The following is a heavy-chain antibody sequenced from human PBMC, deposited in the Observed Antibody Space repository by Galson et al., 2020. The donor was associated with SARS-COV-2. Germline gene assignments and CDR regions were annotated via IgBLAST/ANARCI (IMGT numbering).Heavy chain of an antibody. CDR2: ISYDGSNK. Sequence: GGSLRLSCAASGFTFSSYAMHWVRQAPGKGLEWVAVISYDGSNKYYADSVKGRFTISGDNSKNTLYLQMNSLRAEDTAVYYCARHSSSWYFDYWGQGTLVTVSS. CDR1: GFTFSSYA. J-gene: IGHJ4*02. CDR3: ARHSSSWYFDY. D-gene: IGHD6-13*01. V-gene: IGHV3-30*04.